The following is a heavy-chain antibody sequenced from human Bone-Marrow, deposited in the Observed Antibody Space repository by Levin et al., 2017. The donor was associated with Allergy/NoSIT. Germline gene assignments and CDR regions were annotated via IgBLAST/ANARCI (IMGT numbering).Heavy chain of an antibody. CDR1: GFTFRSAW. J-gene: IGHJ6*02. CDR2: ISEDGSTT. CDR3: ARDLSHGMVV. V-gene: IGHV3-74*01. Sequence: PGGSLRLSCAASGFTFRSAWMHWVRQAPGKGLVWVSRISEDGSTTSYADSVKGRFTISRDNAKNTLYLQMNSLRVEDTAVYYCARDLSHGMVVWGQGTTVTVSS.